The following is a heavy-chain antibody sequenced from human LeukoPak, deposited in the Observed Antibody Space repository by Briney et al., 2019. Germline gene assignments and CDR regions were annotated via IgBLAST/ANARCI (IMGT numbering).Heavy chain of an antibody. Sequence: SETLSLTCTVSGYSISSGYYWGWIRQPPGKGLEWMGGIYHSGSTYYNPCLKSRVPISVDKSKNPFSLKLSSVTAADTAVYYCARAREPLVYTYYFEYWGQGTLVTVSS. CDR3: ARAREPLVYTYYFEY. CDR1: GYSISSGYY. CDR2: IYHSGST. V-gene: IGHV4-38-2*02. J-gene: IGHJ4*02. D-gene: IGHD6-13*01.